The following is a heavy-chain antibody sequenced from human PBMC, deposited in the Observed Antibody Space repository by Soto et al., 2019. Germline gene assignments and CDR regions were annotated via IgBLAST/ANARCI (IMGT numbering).Heavy chain of an antibody. J-gene: IGHJ4*02. CDR3: ARVEMGGGIDY. D-gene: IGHD3-16*01. CDR1: GFTLTNYD. CDR2: MNPNTGNA. V-gene: IGHV1-8*01. Sequence: QVLLVQSGAEVKKPWASVKVSCEASGFTLTNYDINWVRQATGQGLEWMGWMNPNTGNAGYAEKFQGRVTMTRDISISTAYMEVSSLRSEDTAVYYCARVEMGGGIDYWGQGTLVTVSS.